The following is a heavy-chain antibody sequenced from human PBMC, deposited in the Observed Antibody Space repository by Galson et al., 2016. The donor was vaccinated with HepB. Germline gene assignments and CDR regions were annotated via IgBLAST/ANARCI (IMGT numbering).Heavy chain of an antibody. CDR3: ARDKRRGVAAGTGFDP. D-gene: IGHD6-13*01. Sequence: TLSLTCTVSGDPIRSSSYYWSWIRQRPGKGLEWIGYIYYTGTTYYNPSLKSRLNISFDTSRTHFSLNLTSVTAADTAIYYCARDKRRGVAAGTGFDPWGQGTLVTVSS. V-gene: IGHV4-31*03. J-gene: IGHJ5*02. CDR2: IYYTGTT. CDR1: GDPIRSSSYY.